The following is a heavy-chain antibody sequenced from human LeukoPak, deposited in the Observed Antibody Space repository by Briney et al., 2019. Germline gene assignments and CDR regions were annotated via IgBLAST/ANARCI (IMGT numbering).Heavy chain of an antibody. D-gene: IGHD4-17*01. CDR3: AKGMTTVYYFDY. CDR1: GLTFGTYA. V-gene: IGHV3-23*01. Sequence: PGGSLNLSCPASGLTFGTYAMGWFRQAPGKGLDWFSAFSGGGVTPNSPASGKGRFTISRDNSKNTLYLQMNSLGAEDTSVYYCAKGMTTVYYFDYWGQGTLVTVPS. J-gene: IGHJ4*02. CDR2: FSGGGVTP.